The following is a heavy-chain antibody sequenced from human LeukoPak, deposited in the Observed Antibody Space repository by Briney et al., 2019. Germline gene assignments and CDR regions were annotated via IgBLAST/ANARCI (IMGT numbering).Heavy chain of an antibody. CDR1: GYTFTGYY. J-gene: IGHJ4*02. CDR2: INPNSGGT. V-gene: IGHV1-2*04. Sequence: ASVKVSCKASGYTFTGYYMHWVRRAPGQGLEWMGWINPNSGGTNYAQKFQGWVTMTRDTSISTAYMELSRLRSDDTAVYYCARDGVMGIAAAGMDYWGQGTLVTVSS. CDR3: ARDGVMGIAAAGMDY. D-gene: IGHD6-13*01.